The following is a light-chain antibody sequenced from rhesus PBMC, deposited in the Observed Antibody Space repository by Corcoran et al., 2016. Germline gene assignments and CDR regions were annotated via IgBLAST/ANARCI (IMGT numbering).Light chain of an antibody. J-gene: IGKJ4*01. CDR2: KAS. CDR3: QQDRSSPLT. Sequence: DIQMTQSPSSLSASVGDTVTITCRASQSISTCFAWSQQKPGKAPKPLIYKASTLQSGGPSRFRGSGSGTDCTLTISSLRSEYLATYYCQQDRSSPLTIGGGTKVDIK. CDR1: QSISTC. V-gene: IGKV1-22*01.